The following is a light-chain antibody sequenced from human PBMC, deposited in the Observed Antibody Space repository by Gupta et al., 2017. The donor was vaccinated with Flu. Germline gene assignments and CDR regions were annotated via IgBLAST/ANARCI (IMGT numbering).Light chain of an antibody. Sequence: DIGMTQPPPSLPVTLGEPASISCRSSQSLLHSNGYNYLDWYLQKPGQSPQLLIYLGSNRASGVPDRFSGSGSGTDFTLKISRVEAEDVGVYYCMQALQTPLTFGGGTKVEIK. J-gene: IGKJ4*01. CDR2: LGS. CDR1: QSLLHSNGYNY. V-gene: IGKV2-28*01. CDR3: MQALQTPLT.